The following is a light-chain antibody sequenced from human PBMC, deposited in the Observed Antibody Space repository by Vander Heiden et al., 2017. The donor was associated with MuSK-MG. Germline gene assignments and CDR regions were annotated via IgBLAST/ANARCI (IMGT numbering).Light chain of an antibody. J-gene: IGKJ1*01. Sequence: DIVLTQSPGTLSLSPGERATLSCRASQTVSNNYLAWYQQKPGQAPRLLIYGAYRRATGIPDRFSGSGSGTDFTLTISRLEPEDFAVYYCQQYTNSPPWTFGQGTKVEIK. CDR2: GAY. V-gene: IGKV3-20*01. CDR3: QQYTNSPPWT. CDR1: QTVSNNY.